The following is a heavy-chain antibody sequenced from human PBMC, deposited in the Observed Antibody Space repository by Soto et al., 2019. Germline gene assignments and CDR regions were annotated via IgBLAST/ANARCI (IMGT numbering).Heavy chain of an antibody. D-gene: IGHD2-2*01. CDR3: AKVVGDIVVVPAAMRPLYYMDV. Sequence: QVQLVESGGGVVQPGRSLRLSCAASGFTFSSYGMHWVRQAPGKGLXXXXXIXYDGSNKYYADSVKGRFTISRDNSKNTLYLQMNSLRAEDTAVYYCAKVVGDIVVVPAAMRPLYYMDVWGKGTTVTVSS. J-gene: IGHJ6*03. CDR2: IXYDGSNK. V-gene: IGHV3-30*18. CDR1: GFTFSSYG.